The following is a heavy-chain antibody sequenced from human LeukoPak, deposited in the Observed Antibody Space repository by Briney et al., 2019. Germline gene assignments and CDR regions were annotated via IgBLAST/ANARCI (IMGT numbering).Heavy chain of an antibody. CDR1: GFTFSSYS. Sequence: SGGSLRLSCAASGFTFSSYSMNWVRQAPGKGLEWVSSISSSSSNIYYADSVKGRFTISRDNAKNSLYLQMNSLRAEDTAVYYCARDYFLSVTDDAFDIWGQGTMVTVSS. V-gene: IGHV3-21*01. J-gene: IGHJ3*02. CDR2: ISSSSSNI. D-gene: IGHD4-17*01. CDR3: ARDYFLSVTDDAFDI.